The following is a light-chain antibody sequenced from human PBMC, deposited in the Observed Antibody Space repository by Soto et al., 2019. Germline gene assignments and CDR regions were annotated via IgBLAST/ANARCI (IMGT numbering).Light chain of an antibody. CDR2: DAS. CDR1: QSVSSSY. CDR3: QQYGSSPIT. Sequence: EIVLTQSPATLSLSPGERATLSCGASQSVSSSYVAWYQQKPGLAPRLLIYDASSRATGIPDRFSGSGAGTDFTLTISRLEPEDCAVYYCQQYGSSPITFGQGTRLEIK. V-gene: IGKV3D-20*01. J-gene: IGKJ5*01.